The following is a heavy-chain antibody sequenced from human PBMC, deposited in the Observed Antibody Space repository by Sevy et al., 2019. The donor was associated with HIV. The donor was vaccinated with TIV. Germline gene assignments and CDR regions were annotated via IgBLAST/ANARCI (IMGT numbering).Heavy chain of an antibody. CDR3: STDGGITAAGIFDN. CDR1: GFSFSKAY. D-gene: IGHD6-25*01. J-gene: IGHJ4*02. CDR2: IKPKSDGGTT. Sequence: GGSLRLSCATSGFSFSKAYLSWVRQAPGKGLEWVGRIKPKSDGGTTGDGPTIKGRFTFSRDDSKEMLYLQVNRLRTKDTAVYYCSTDGGITAAGIFDNWGQGTLVTVSS. V-gene: IGHV3-15*01.